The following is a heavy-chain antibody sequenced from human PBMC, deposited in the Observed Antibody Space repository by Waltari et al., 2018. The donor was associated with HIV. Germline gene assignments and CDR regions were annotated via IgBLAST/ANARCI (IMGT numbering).Heavy chain of an antibody. CDR3: ARNLEVAAAGGGVDY. J-gene: IGHJ4*02. Sequence: EVQLVESGGGLVQPGGSLRRSCAASGFTFSSYWMHWVRQAPGKGLVWFSRINSDGSSTSYADSVKGRFTISRDNAKNTLYLQMNSLRAEDTAVYYCARNLEVAAAGGGVDYWGQGTLVTVSS. CDR1: GFTFSSYW. D-gene: IGHD6-13*01. V-gene: IGHV3-74*01. CDR2: INSDGSST.